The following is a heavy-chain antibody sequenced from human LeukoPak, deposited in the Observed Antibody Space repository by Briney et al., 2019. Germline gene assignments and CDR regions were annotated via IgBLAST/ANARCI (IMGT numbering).Heavy chain of an antibody. D-gene: IGHD6-13*01. CDR3: AREGVAAESY. J-gene: IGHJ4*02. CDR2: IYYSGST. V-gene: IGHV4-59*12. Sequence: SETLSLTCTASGGSISSYYWSWIRQPPGKGLEWIGYIYYSGSTNYNPSLKSRVTISVDTSKNQFSLKLSSVTAADTAVYYCAREGVAAESYWGQGTLVTVSS. CDR1: GGSISSYY.